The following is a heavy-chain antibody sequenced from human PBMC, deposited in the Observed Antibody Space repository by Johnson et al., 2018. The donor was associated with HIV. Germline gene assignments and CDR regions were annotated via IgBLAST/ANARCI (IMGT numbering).Heavy chain of an antibody. CDR3: AREGQELKDAFDI. V-gene: IGHV3-30*04. Sequence: QVQLVESGGGVVQPGRSLRLSCAASGFTFSSYAMHWVRQAPGKGLEWVAVISYDGSNKYYADSVKGRFTISRDNSKNTLYLQMNSLRVEDTAVYYCAREGQELKDAFDIWGQGTMVTVSS. J-gene: IGHJ3*02. CDR2: ISYDGSNK. CDR1: GFTFSSYA. D-gene: IGHD3-10*01.